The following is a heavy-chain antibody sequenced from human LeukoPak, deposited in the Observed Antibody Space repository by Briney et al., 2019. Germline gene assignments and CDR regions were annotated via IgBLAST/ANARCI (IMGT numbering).Heavy chain of an antibody. CDR3: ARGPPNYGDLSYNLFDP. Sequence: ASVKVSCKASGYTFTGYYMHWVRQAPGQGLEWMGWINPNSGGTNYAQKLQGRVTMTRDTSISTAYMELSRLRSDDTAVYYCARGPPNYGDLSYNLFDPWGQGTLVTVSS. V-gene: IGHV1-2*02. D-gene: IGHD4-17*01. CDR1: GYTFTGYY. J-gene: IGHJ5*02. CDR2: INPNSGGT.